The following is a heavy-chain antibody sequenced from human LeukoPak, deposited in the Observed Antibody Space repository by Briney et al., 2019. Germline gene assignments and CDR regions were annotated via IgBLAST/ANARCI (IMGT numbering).Heavy chain of an antibody. V-gene: IGHV4-61*02. CDR1: GGSISSGSYY. CDR3: AREGSSWYLEQVD. J-gene: IGHJ4*02. D-gene: IGHD6-13*01. Sequence: KASQTLSLTCTVYGGSISSGSYYWRWIRQPAGKGLEWIGRIYTSGSTNYNPSLKSQVTISVDTSKNQFSRKLSSVTPADTAVYYGAREGSSWYLEQVDWGQGTLVTVSS. CDR2: IYTSGST.